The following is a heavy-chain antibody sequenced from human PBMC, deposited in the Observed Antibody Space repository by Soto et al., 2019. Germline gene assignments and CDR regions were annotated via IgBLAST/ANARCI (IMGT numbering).Heavy chain of an antibody. J-gene: IGHJ4*02. V-gene: IGHV5-10-1*01. D-gene: IGHD3-22*01. CDR1: GYSFAGYW. CDR2: IDPSDSQT. CDR3: ARQIYDSDTGPNFQYYFDS. Sequence: PGESLKISCKGSGYSFAGYWITWVLQKPGKGLEWMGRIDPSDSQTYYSPSFRGHVTISVTKSITTVFLQWSSLRASDTAMYYCARQIYDSDTGPNFQYYFDSWGQGTPATVSS.